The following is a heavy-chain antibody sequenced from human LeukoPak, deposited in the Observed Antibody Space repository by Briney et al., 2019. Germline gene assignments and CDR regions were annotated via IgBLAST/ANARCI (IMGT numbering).Heavy chain of an antibody. V-gene: IGHV3-74*01. CDR1: GFTFNSYW. CDR3: ARSVAVVTATFGY. D-gene: IGHD2-15*01. CDR2: INSDGSST. J-gene: IGHJ4*02. Sequence: PGGSLRLSCAASGFTFNSYWMHWVRQAPGKGLVWVSRINSDGSSTSYADSVKGRFTISRDNAKNTLYLQMNSLRGEDTAVYYCARSVAVVTATFGYWGQGTLVTVSS.